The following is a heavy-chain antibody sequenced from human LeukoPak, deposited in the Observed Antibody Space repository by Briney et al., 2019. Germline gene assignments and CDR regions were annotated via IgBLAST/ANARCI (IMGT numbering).Heavy chain of an antibody. V-gene: IGHV3-30-3*01. CDR2: TSSDLNVK. CDR1: GFTFRNYV. Sequence: PGGSLRLSCAASGFTFRNYVIHCVPQAPGKGLEWVAVTSSDLNVKLYADSVKGRFTISRDNSRSTLYLQMNSLRPEDTAIYYCAREGYYGSGSPPSLYFDYWGQGTLVTVSS. J-gene: IGHJ4*02. CDR3: AREGYYGSGSPPSLYFDY. D-gene: IGHD3-10*01.